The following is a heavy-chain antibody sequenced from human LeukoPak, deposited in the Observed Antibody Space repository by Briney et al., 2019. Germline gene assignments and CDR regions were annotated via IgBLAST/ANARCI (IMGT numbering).Heavy chain of an antibody. Sequence: SQTLSLTCTVSGGSISSGSYYWSWIRQPAGKGLEWIGRIYTSGSTNYNPSLKSRVTISVDTSKNQFSLKLSSVTAADTAVYYCARLYRLSSRVMDAFDIWGQGTMVTASS. CDR1: GGSISSGSYY. D-gene: IGHD6-13*01. J-gene: IGHJ3*02. V-gene: IGHV4-61*02. CDR3: ARLYRLSSRVMDAFDI. CDR2: IYTSGST.